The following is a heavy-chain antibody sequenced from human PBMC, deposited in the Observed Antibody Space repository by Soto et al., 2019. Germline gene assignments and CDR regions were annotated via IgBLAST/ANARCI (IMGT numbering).Heavy chain of an antibody. CDR3: SRGGGFSGNYL. Sequence: EVQLVESGGGLVQPGGSLRLSCAASGFSFSDYWMHWVRQAPGKGLVWVSCIDTDGSTTTYADSVKGRFTISRDNVKNTLYLQMVRLRAEDTALYYCSRGGGFSGNYLGGQGTLVTVSS. CDR1: GFSFSDYW. D-gene: IGHD1-26*01. CDR2: IDTDGSTT. J-gene: IGHJ4*02. V-gene: IGHV3-74*01.